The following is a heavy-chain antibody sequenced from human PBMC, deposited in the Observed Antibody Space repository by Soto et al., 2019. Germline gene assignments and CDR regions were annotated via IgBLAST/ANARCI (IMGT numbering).Heavy chain of an antibody. CDR2: TSGSGGST. CDR3: AKGLWFGEGNGFNI. CDR1: GFTFSNYA. V-gene: IGHV3-23*01. D-gene: IGHD3-10*01. J-gene: IGHJ3*02. Sequence: EVQLLESGGGLVQPGGSLRLSCAASGFTFSNYAMSWVRQAPGKGPEWISSTSGSGGSTHYADSVKGRFTISRDNSKNTLYLQMNSLRADDTAVYYCAKGLWFGEGNGFNIWGQGTMVTVSS.